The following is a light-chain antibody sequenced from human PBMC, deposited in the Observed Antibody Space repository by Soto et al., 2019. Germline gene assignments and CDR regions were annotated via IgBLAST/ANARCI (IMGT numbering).Light chain of an antibody. CDR2: DAS. V-gene: IGKV1-5*01. J-gene: IGKJ1*01. CDR3: KHYKSFSPCA. CDR1: QSVGTW. Sequence: EIRMTLSPFALSASERDRVTVTCRASQSVGTWLAWYQQKPGRAPNLLIYDASTLASAVPSRFSGSGSGTEFTLTISSLQSDDFAIYYCKHYKSFSPCAFGQGTNLDIK.